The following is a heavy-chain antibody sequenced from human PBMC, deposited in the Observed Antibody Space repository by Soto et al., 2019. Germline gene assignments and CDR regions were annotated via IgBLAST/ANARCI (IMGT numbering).Heavy chain of an antibody. CDR3: ARDGEGGSGSYVY. CDR1: GGSISSYY. Sequence: QVQLQESGPGLVKPSETLSLTCTVSGGSISSYYWSWIRQPPGKGLEWIGYIYYSGSTNYNPSLKSRVTISVDTSKNQFSLKLSSVTAPDTAVYYCARDGEGGSGSYVYWGQGTLVTVSS. V-gene: IGHV4-59*01. J-gene: IGHJ4*02. D-gene: IGHD3-10*01. CDR2: IYYSGST.